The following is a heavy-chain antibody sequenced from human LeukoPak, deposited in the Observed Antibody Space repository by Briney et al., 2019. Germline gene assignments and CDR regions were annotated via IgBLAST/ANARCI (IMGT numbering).Heavy chain of an antibody. CDR2: INNDGSSA. V-gene: IGHV3-74*01. J-gene: IGHJ5*02. CDR3: ARVGYSSGWSIDP. CDR1: GFTFSSYW. Sequence: GGSLRLSCAASGFTFSSYWMHWVRQTPGKGLIYISRINNDGSSANYADSVRGRFTISRDNAENTLYLQMNSLRAEDTAVYYCARVGYSSGWSIDPWGQGTLVTVSS. D-gene: IGHD6-19*01.